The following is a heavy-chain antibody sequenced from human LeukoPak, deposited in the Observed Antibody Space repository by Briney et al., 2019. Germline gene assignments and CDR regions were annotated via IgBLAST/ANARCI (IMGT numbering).Heavy chain of an antibody. CDR1: GFSLRAYD. CDR3: AMRDRGYGLDI. D-gene: IGHD3-10*01. V-gene: IGHV3-23*01. Sequence: GGSLRLSCAASGFSLRAYDLIWVRQAPGKGLDWVSIINGGGDIMMYEDSVKGRFTISRDNYKNTFYLQMNSLRVEDTAVYYCAMRDRGYGLDIWGQGTMVTVSS. CDR2: INGGGDIM. J-gene: IGHJ3*02.